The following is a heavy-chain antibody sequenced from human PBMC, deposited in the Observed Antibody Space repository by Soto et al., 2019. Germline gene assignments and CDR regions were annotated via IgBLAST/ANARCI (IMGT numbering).Heavy chain of an antibody. CDR3: TKGAWLDDF. D-gene: IGHD6-19*01. CDR1: GFIFDTFD. CDR2: IIGHNGRT. J-gene: IGHJ4*02. V-gene: IGHV3-23*01. Sequence: EVQLLGSGGGLVQPGGSLRLSCAASGFIFDTFDMSWVRQAPGKGLEWVSAIIGHNGRTYYADSVTGRFTISTGKSNKPLYLQMNSLIVEDTAIYYCTKGAWLDDFCGQGVLVTVSS.